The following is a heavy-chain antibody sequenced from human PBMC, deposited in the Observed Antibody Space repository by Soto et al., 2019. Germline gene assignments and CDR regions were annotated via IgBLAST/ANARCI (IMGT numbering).Heavy chain of an antibody. Sequence: ASVKVSCKASGYTFTSYAMHWVRQAPGQRLEWMSWINAGNGNTKYSQKFQGRVTITRDTSASTAYMELSSLRSEDTAVYYCARADPGVVVPAAILYYYYYMDVWGKGTTVTVSS. D-gene: IGHD2-2*01. CDR2: INAGNGNT. CDR3: ARADPGVVVPAAILYYYYYMDV. V-gene: IGHV1-3*01. J-gene: IGHJ6*03. CDR1: GYTFTSYA.